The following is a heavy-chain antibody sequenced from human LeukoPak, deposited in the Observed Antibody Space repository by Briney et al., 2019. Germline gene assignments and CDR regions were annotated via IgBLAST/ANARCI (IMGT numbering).Heavy chain of an antibody. CDR1: GFTFSNYN. J-gene: IGHJ4*02. Sequence: GGSLRLSCAASGFTFSNYNMNWVRQAPGKGLEWVSYITTSSSTIYYADSVKGRFTVPRDNTKNSLYLQMNSLRVEDTAVYYCARDAYFYSSDQWGRGTLVIVSS. D-gene: IGHD2-21*01. CDR3: ARDAYFYSSDQ. V-gene: IGHV3-48*04. CDR2: ITTSSSTI.